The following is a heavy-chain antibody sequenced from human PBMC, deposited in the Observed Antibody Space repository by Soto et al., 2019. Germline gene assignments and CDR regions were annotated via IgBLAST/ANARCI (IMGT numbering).Heavy chain of an antibody. CDR1: GFTFSSHG. J-gene: IGHJ6*02. CDR2: IWYDGSNK. D-gene: IGHD3-22*01. CDR3: AREGSSGYYYEPHYYYYGMDV. Sequence: GGSLRLSCAASGFTFSSHGMHWVRQAPGKGLEWVAVIWYDGSNKYYADSVKGRFTISRDNSKNTLYLQMNSLRAEDTAVYYCAREGSSGYYYEPHYYYYGMDVWGQGTTVTVSS. V-gene: IGHV3-33*01.